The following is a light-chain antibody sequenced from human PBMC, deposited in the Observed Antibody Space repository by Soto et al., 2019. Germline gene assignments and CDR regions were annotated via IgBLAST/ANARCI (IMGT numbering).Light chain of an antibody. Sequence: QTVVTQEPSLTVSPGGTVTLTCGSITGTVTTGHAPYWFQQKPGQAPRTLIYDTTNRHSWTPARFSRSLLGSKAALPLSGAQPEDEAEYDCLLAYSGARVFGGGTKVTVL. CDR3: LLAYSGARV. CDR2: DTT. CDR1: TGTVTTGHA. J-gene: IGLJ2*01. V-gene: IGLV7-46*01.